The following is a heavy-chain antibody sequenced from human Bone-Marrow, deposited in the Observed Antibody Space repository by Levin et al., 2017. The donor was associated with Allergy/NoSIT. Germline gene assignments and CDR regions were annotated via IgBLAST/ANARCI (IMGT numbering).Heavy chain of an antibody. V-gene: IGHV3-74*01. Sequence: SGGSLRLSCAASGFTFSTYWMHWVRQAPGKGLVWVSRLKSDGSGTSYADSVKGRFTISRDNAKSTLYLQMNSLRVEDTGLYYCVAGGNSGYWGQGTLVTVSS. CDR1: GFTFSTYW. CDR3: VAGGNSGY. D-gene: IGHD4-23*01. J-gene: IGHJ4*02. CDR2: LKSDGSGT.